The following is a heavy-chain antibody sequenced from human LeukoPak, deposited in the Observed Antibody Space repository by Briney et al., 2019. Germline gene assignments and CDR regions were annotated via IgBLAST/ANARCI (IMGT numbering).Heavy chain of an antibody. CDR1: GGSISSGGYY. J-gene: IGHJ6*03. CDR3: ARAPISDITIFGVVPPWYYYYMDV. Sequence: SQTLSLTCTVSGGSISSGGYYWSWIRQPPGKGLEWIGYIYHSGSTYYNPSLKSRVTISVDRSKNQFSLKLSSVTAADTAVYYCARAPISDITIFGVVPPWYYYYMDVWGKGTTVTVSS. CDR2: IYHSGST. D-gene: IGHD3-3*01. V-gene: IGHV4-30-2*01.